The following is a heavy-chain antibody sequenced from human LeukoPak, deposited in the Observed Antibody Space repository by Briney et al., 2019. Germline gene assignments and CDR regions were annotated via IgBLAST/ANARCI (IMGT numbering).Heavy chain of an antibody. V-gene: IGHV4-59*01. Sequence: SETLSLTCTVSGGSISSYYWNWIRQPPHKGQDLMGYIYYSGSTNYNPSLNSRVTISVDTSKHQFSLKLSSVTAADTAVYYCVRGADGSGYYSIFSFDYWGQGTLVTVSS. CDR1: GGSISSYY. CDR3: VRGADGSGYYSIFSFDY. CDR2: IYYSGST. J-gene: IGHJ4*02. D-gene: IGHD3-22*01.